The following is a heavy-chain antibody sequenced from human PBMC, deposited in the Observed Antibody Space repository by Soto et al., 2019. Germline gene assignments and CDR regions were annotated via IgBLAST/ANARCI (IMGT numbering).Heavy chain of an antibody. CDR3: ARAFAYSNYESLENWFDP. D-gene: IGHD4-4*01. CDR2: IIPIFGTA. CDR1: GGTFSSYA. J-gene: IGHJ5*02. V-gene: IGHV1-69*12. Sequence: QVQLVQSGAEVKKPGSSVKVSCKASGGTFSSYAISWVRQAPGQGLEWMGGIIPIFGTANYAQKFQGRVTITADESTSTAYMELSSLRSEDTAVYYCARAFAYSNYESLENWFDPWGQGTLVTVSS.